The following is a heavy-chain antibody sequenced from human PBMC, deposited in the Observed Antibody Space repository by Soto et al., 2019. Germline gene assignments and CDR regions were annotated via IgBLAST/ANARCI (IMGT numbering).Heavy chain of an antibody. V-gene: IGHV4-59*01. CDR3: ARGLLAYCGGDCALFDS. CDR1: GDSIGTLDY. CDR2: IHHSGGT. D-gene: IGHD2-21*02. J-gene: IGHJ4*02. Sequence: SETLSLTCTVSGDSIGTLDYWSGVRRTPGKGLEWIGHIHHSGGTSYNPSLKSLVAISVDTSKNQFSLKVDSVTAADTAVYYCARGLLAYCGGDCALFDSWGQGIMVTV.